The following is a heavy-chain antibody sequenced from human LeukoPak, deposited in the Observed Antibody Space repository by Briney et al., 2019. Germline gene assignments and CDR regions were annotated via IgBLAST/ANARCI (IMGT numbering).Heavy chain of an antibody. CDR2: INHSGSS. V-gene: IGHV4-34*01. J-gene: IGHJ4*02. CDR3: ARELSSGTVAYYVDY. Sequence: WGTLSLTCAVYGGSFSGYYWSWIRQPPGKGLEWIGEINHSGSSNYNPSLKSGGTISVDKYRNQFSLKLSSVTAADTAEYNCARELSSGTVAYYVDYWGQRTLVTVSS. CDR1: GGSFSGYY. D-gene: IGHD6-19*01.